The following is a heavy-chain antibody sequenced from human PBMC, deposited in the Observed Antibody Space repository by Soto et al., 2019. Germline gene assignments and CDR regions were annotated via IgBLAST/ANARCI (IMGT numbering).Heavy chain of an antibody. Sequence: QVQLVESGGGVVQPGRSLRLSCAASGFAFSNYGMHWVRQAPGKGLEWVAVVWADGSRQIYADSVKGRFTISRDNSKNTLFLQMNSLRAEDTAVYYCATDKGGQPFDYWGQGTLVTVSS. D-gene: IGHD2-15*01. J-gene: IGHJ4*02. CDR3: ATDKGGQPFDY. CDR1: GFAFSNYG. CDR2: VWADGSRQ. V-gene: IGHV3-33*01.